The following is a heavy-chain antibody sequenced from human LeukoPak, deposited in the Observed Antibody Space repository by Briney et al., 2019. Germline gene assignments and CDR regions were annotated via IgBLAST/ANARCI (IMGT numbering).Heavy chain of an antibody. V-gene: IGHV1-46*01. CDR3: ARAGYDSSGYYSY. J-gene: IGHJ4*02. Sequence: ASVKVSCKASGYTFTNYYMHWMRQAPGQGLEWMGIINPSGGSTSYAQKFQGRVTMTRDTSTSTVYMELSSLRSDDTAAYYCARAGYDSSGYYSYWGQGTLVTVSS. CDR2: INPSGGST. CDR1: GYTFTNYY. D-gene: IGHD3-22*01.